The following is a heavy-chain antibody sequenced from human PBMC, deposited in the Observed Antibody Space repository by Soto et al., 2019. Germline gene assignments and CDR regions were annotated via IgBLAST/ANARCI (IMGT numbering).Heavy chain of an antibody. V-gene: IGHV3-30*18. CDR2: ISYDGSNK. CDR1: GFTFSSYG. CDR3: AKDYGPVVPAPSAYGDYVVY. J-gene: IGHJ4*02. Sequence: GGSLRLSCAASGFTFSSYGMHWVRQAPGKGLEWVAVISYDGSNKYYADSVKGRFTISRDNSKNTLYLQMNSLRAEDTAVYYCAKDYGPVVPAPSAYGDYVVYWGQGTLVTVSS. D-gene: IGHD2-2*01.